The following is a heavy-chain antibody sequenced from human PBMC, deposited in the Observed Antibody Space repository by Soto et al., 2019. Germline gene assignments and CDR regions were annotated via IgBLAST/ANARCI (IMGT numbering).Heavy chain of an antibody. CDR3: ARDFLATYYYYGMDV. CDR2: ISSSSSYI. CDR1: GFTFSSYS. Sequence: GGSLRLSCAASGFTFSSYSMNWVRQAPGKGLEWVSSISSSSSYIYYADSVKGRFTISRDNAKNSLYLQMNSLRAEDTAVYYCARDFLATYYYYGMDVWGQGTTVTVSS. V-gene: IGHV3-21*01. J-gene: IGHJ6*02.